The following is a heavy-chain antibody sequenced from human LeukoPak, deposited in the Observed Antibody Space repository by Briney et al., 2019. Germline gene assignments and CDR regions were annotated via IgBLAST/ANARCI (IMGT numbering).Heavy chain of an antibody. V-gene: IGHV3-23*01. CDR1: GFTFSSYA. Sequence: GGSLRLSCAASGFTFSSYAMSWVRQAPGKGLDWVSVISSSGGSTHYADSVKGRFTISRDNSKNTLYLQMNSLRAEDTAVYYCANESPFLDYWGQGTLVTVSS. CDR2: ISSSGGST. J-gene: IGHJ4*02. CDR3: ANESPFLDY.